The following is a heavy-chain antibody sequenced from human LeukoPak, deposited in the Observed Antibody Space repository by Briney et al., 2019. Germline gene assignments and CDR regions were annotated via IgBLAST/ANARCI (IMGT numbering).Heavy chain of an antibody. CDR1: GYTFTGYF. V-gene: IGHV1-2*06. CDR2: INPNSGGT. Sequence: GASVMVSCKATGYTFTGYFMHWVRQAPGQGLEWMGRINPNSGGTNYAQKFQGRVTMTRDTSISTAYMELSRLRSDDTAVYYCARVTTIFGVVTILDYWGQGTLVTVSS. J-gene: IGHJ4*02. D-gene: IGHD3-3*01. CDR3: ARVTTIFGVVTILDY.